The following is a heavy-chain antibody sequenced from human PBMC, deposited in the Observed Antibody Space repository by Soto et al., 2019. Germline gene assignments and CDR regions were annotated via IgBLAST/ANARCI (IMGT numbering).Heavy chain of an antibody. D-gene: IGHD2-2*01. J-gene: IGHJ4*02. Sequence: SVKVSFKASGGTFSSYAISWVRQAPGQGLEWMGGIIPIFGTANYAQKFQGRVTITADESTSTAYMELSSLRSEDTAVYYCARSPTIHPLVPADFDYWGQGTLVTVS. CDR1: GGTFSSYA. CDR2: IIPIFGTA. CDR3: ARSPTIHPLVPADFDY. V-gene: IGHV1-69*13.